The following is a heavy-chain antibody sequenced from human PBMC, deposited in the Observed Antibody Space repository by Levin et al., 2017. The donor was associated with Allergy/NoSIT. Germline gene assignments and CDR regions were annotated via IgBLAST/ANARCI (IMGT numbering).Heavy chain of an antibody. V-gene: IGHV4-61*01. J-gene: IGHJ4*02. CDR3: ARGGGASYGDYVGRFDY. CDR2: IYYSGST. Sequence: SETLSLTCTVSGGSVSSGSYYWSWIRQPPGKGLEWIGYIYYSGSTNYNPSLKSRVTISVDTSKNQFSLKLSSVTAADTAVYYCARGGGASYGDYVGRFDYWGQGTLVTVSS. CDR1: GGSVSSGSYY. D-gene: IGHD4-17*01.